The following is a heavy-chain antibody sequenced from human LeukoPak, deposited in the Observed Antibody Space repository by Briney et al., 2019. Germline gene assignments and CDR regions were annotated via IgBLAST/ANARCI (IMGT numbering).Heavy chain of an antibody. CDR1: GFTFSNYG. D-gene: IGHD1-7*01. CDR3: ARDREYNWNSGAFDI. V-gene: IGHV3-33*01. CDR2: IWYDGSNK. Sequence: GGSLRLSCAASGFTFSNYGMHWVRQAPGKGLEWVAVIWYDGSNKYCSDSVKGRFTISRDNSKNTLYLQMNSLRAEDTAMYYCARDREYNWNSGAFDIWGQGTMVTVSS. J-gene: IGHJ3*02.